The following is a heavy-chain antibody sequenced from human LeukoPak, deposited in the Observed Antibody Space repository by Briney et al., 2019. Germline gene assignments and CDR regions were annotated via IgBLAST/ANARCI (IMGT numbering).Heavy chain of an antibody. CDR1: GFTFRSYG. Sequence: PGGSLRLSCVASGFTFRSYGIHWVRQAPGKGLEWLAFIWYDEITKNYADSVKGRFTISRDNSKNTLYVQLNSLRPDDTAVYYCAEDSSDYYFDYWGQGTLVTVSS. CDR3: AEDSSDYYFDY. CDR2: IWYDEITK. V-gene: IGHV3-30*02. D-gene: IGHD3-22*01. J-gene: IGHJ4*02.